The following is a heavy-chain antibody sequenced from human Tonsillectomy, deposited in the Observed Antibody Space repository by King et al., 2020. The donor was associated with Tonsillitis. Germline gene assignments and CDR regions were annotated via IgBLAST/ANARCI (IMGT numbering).Heavy chain of an antibody. J-gene: IGHJ3*02. Sequence: VQLVESGGGVVQPGRSLRLSCAASGFTFSSYGMHWVRQAPGKGLEWVAVISYDGSNKYYADSVKGRFTISRDNSKNTLYLQMDSLRAEDTAVCYCAVVGADAFDIWGQGTTVTVSS. CDR2: ISYDGSNK. D-gene: IGHD1-26*01. V-gene: IGHV3-30*03. CDR1: GFTFSSYG. CDR3: AVVGADAFDI.